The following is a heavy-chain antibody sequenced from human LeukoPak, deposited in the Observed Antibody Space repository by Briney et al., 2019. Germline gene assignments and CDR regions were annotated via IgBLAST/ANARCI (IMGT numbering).Heavy chain of an antibody. Sequence: GSLRLPCSGSGFPFWSYALSLVRQAPGKGLEWVLAFSGSGGSTYYADSVKGRFTISRDNSKNTLYLQMNSLRAEDTAVYYCAKVRGAAPKMSYFDYWGQGTLVTVSS. V-gene: IGHV3-23*01. CDR1: GFPFWSYA. D-gene: IGHD6-13*01. J-gene: IGHJ4*02. CDR2: FSGSGGST. CDR3: AKVRGAAPKMSYFDY.